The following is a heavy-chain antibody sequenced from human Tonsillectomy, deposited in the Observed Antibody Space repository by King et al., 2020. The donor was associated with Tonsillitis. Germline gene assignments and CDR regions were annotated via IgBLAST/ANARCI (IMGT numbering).Heavy chain of an antibody. V-gene: IGHV3-11*01. Sequence: VQLVESGGGLVKPGGSLRLSCAASGFTFSDYYMSWIRQAPGKGLEWLSYISSGGSTIYYADSVKGRFTISRDNAKNSLYLQMNSLRAEDTAVYYCASDEPPWLVRYHDYDMDVWGQGTTVTVSS. J-gene: IGHJ6*02. CDR1: GFTFSDYY. CDR2: ISSGGSTI. CDR3: ASDEPPWLVRYHDYDMDV. D-gene: IGHD6-19*01.